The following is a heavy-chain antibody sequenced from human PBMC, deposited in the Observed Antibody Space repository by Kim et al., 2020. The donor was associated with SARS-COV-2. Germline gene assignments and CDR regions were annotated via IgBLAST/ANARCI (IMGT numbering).Heavy chain of an antibody. CDR1: GGTFSSYA. CDR2: IIPIFGTA. Sequence: SVKVSCKASGGTFSSYAISWVRQAPGQGLEWMGGIIPIFGTANYAQKFQGRVTITADESTSTAYMELSSLRSEDTAVYYCARGGSGYSYGPLGNWFDPWGQGTLVTVSS. D-gene: IGHD5-18*01. V-gene: IGHV1-69*13. CDR3: ARGGSGYSYGPLGNWFDP. J-gene: IGHJ5*02.